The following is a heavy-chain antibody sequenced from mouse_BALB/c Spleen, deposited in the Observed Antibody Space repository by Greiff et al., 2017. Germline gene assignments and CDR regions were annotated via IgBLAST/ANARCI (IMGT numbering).Heavy chain of an antibody. D-gene: IGHD1-3*01. J-gene: IGHJ4*01. CDR1: GFTFSSFG. CDR2: ISSGSSTI. V-gene: IGHV5-17*02. CDR3: ARSGDNCVYYYALDY. Sequence: VQLKESGGGLVQPGGSRKLSCAASGFTFSSFGMHWVRQAPEKGLEWVAYISSGSSTIYYADTVKGRFTISRDNPKNTLFLQMTSLRSEDTAMFYCARSGDNCVYYYALDYWGQGTSVTVSS.